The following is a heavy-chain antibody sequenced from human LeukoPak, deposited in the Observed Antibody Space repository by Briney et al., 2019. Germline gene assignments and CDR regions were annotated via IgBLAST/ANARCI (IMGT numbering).Heavy chain of an antibody. Sequence: GGSLRLSCAASGFTFSSYTMNWVRQPPGKGLEGVSNIGTSSTTIYYADSVKGRFTISRDNAKNSLYLQMNSLRADDTAVYYCARFAAGGSYYYYMDVWGKGTTVTVSS. CDR2: IGTSSTTI. J-gene: IGHJ6*03. V-gene: IGHV3-48*01. CDR3: ARFAAGGSYYYYMDV. D-gene: IGHD6-25*01. CDR1: GFTFSSYT.